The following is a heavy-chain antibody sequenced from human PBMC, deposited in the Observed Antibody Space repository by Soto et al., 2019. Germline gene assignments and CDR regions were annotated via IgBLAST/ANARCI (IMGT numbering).Heavy chain of an antibody. CDR2: SIPIFGTA. CDR1: GGTFNNYP. J-gene: IGHJ6*02. Sequence: SVKVSCKASGGTFNNYPITWVRQAPGQGLEWMGGSIPIFGTANYAQKVQGRVTISVDESTSTAYMELSSLRSEDTAVYYCARGRGYSGDDHYYYFDMDVWGQGTTVTVSS. D-gene: IGHD5-12*01. V-gene: IGHV1-69*13. CDR3: ARGRGYSGDDHYYYFDMDV.